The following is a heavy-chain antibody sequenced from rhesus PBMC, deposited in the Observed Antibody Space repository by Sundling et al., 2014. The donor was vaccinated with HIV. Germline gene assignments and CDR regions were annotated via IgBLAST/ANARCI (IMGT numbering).Heavy chain of an antibody. CDR1: GGSLSASY. D-gene: IGHD3-28*01. CDR2: VYGGSGSN. J-gene: IGHJ4*01. V-gene: IGHV4-165*01. CDR3: ARDTTMIVVFTVLAYFDY. Sequence: QVQLQESGPGLVKPSETLSLTCAVSGGSLSASYWNWIRQPPGNGLEWIGSVYGGSGSNYLNPSLESRVSLSIDTSKNQFSLRLTSVTAADTAVYYCARDTTMIVVFTVLAYFDYWGQGVLVTVSS.